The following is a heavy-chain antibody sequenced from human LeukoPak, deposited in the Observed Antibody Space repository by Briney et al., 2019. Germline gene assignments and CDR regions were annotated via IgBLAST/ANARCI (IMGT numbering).Heavy chain of an antibody. CDR3: AKETGRWELE. Sequence: GGSLRLSCAASGFTFSNYGKHWVRQAPGKGLEWVAVISNDGSNKYYADSVKGRFTISRDSSENTLYLQMNSLRAEDTAVYYCAKETGRWELEWGQGTLVTVSS. CDR2: ISNDGSNK. D-gene: IGHD1-26*01. J-gene: IGHJ4*02. V-gene: IGHV3-30*18. CDR1: GFTFSNYG.